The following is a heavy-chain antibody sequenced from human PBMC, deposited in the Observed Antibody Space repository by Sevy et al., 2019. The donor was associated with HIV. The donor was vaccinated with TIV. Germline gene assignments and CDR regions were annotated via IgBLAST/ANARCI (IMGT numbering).Heavy chain of an antibody. V-gene: IGHV3-23*01. J-gene: IGHJ3*01. CDR3: AKVLNPALESMMEVTVRSLKGLDV. CDR2: ISGFGNT. Sequence: GGSLRLSCVASGFTFNTHVMNWVRQAPGKGLEWVSSISGFGNTYYVDSVRGRFTISRDNAKNTLYLQMNSLRADDTAVYYCAKVLNPALESMMEVTVRSLKGLDVWGQGTMVTVS. CDR1: GFTFNTHV. D-gene: IGHD3-22*01.